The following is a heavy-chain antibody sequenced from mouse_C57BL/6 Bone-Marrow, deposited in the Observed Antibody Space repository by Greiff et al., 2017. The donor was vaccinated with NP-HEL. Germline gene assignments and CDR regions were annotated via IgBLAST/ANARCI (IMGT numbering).Heavy chain of an antibody. CDR3: AALWSFAY. CDR2: IHPNSGST. V-gene: IGHV1-64*01. D-gene: IGHD1-1*02. Sequence: QVQLKQPGAELVKPGASVKLSCKASGYTFTSYWMHWVKQRPGQGLAWIGMIHPNSGSTNYNEKFKSKATLTVDKSSSPAYMQPSSLTSEDSAVYYCAALWSFAYWGQGTLVTVSA. CDR1: GYTFTSYW. J-gene: IGHJ3*01.